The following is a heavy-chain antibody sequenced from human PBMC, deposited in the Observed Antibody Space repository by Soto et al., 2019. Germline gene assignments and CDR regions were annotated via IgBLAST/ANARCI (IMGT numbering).Heavy chain of an antibody. D-gene: IGHD1-26*01. CDR3: AARLATDF. J-gene: IGHJ4*02. V-gene: IGHV1-2*02. CDR2: LLPNHGGT. CDR1: GYTFTGFH. Sequence: SVKASCKASGYTFTGFHIFWVHQAPGQGFEWVGWLLPNHGGTFNAQRFQGRGSLTRDRSISAAYMDLGRLTSDDTAMYYCAARLATDFWGQGSRVTVSS.